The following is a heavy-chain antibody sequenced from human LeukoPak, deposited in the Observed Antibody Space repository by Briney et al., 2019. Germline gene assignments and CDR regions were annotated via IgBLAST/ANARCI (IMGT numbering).Heavy chain of an antibody. J-gene: IGHJ4*02. CDR1: GFTFSSYS. CDR3: ARDVVVPAANFDY. CDR2: ISSSSSYI. V-gene: IGHV3-21*01. Sequence: GGSLRLSCAASGFTFSSYSMNWVRQAPGKGLEWVSSISSSSSYIYYADSVKGRFTISRDNAKNSLYLQMNSLRAEDTAVYYCARDVVVPAANFDYWGQGTLVTVSS. D-gene: IGHD2-2*01.